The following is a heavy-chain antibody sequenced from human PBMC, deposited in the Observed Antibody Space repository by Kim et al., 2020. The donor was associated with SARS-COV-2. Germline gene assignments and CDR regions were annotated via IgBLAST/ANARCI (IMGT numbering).Heavy chain of an antibody. J-gene: IGHJ4*02. D-gene: IGHD3-3*01. CDR1: GDSINNRNHY. Sequence: SETLSLTCTVSGDSINNRNHYWGWVRRPPGKGLEWIGSVYFSGATYYNPSLRSRVAISVDTSKNQFSLDLNYVTAADTAIYYCGRLGSQFDYWNRDWAFFDFWGQGTSVTVSS. CDR3: GRLGSQFDYWNRDWAFFDF. CDR2: VYFSGAT. V-gene: IGHV4-39*07.